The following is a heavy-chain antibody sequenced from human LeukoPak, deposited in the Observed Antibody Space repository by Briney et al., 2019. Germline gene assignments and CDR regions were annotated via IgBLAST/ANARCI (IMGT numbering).Heavy chain of an antibody. Sequence: GGSLRLSCAASGFTFSNAWMSWVRQAPGKGLEWVGRIKSKTDGGTTDYAAPVKGRFTISRDDSKNTLYLQMNSLKTEDTAVYYCTTDLDYYDSSGYRVYWGQGTLVTVSS. CDR2: IKSKTDGGTT. J-gene: IGHJ4*02. D-gene: IGHD3-22*01. V-gene: IGHV3-15*01. CDR1: GFTFSNAW. CDR3: TTDLDYYDSSGYRVY.